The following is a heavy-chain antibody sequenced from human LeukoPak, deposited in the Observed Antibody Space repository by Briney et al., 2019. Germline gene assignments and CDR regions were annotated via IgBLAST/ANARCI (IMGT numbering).Heavy chain of an antibody. D-gene: IGHD4/OR15-4a*01. CDR2: ISYDGSNK. CDR1: GFTFSSYD. J-gene: IGHJ4*02. Sequence: GGSLRLSCAASGFTFSSYDMHWVRQAPGKGLEWVAVISYDGSNKYYADSVKGRFTISRDNSKNTLYLQMNSLRAEDTAVYYCARRAGAYSHPYDYWGQGTLVTVSS. CDR3: ARRAGAYSHPYDY. V-gene: IGHV3-30*03.